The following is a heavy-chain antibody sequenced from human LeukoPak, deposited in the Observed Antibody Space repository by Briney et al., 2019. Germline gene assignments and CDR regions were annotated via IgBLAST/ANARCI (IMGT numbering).Heavy chain of an antibody. CDR1: GFTVSSNY. Sequence: GGSLRLSCAASGFTVSSNYMSWVRQAPGKGLEWVSAISGSGGSTYYADSVKGRFTISRDNSKNTLYLQMNSLRAEDTAVYYCAKDELQWLVRYWGQGTLVTVSS. CDR2: ISGSGGST. V-gene: IGHV3-23*01. CDR3: AKDELQWLVRY. D-gene: IGHD6-19*01. J-gene: IGHJ4*02.